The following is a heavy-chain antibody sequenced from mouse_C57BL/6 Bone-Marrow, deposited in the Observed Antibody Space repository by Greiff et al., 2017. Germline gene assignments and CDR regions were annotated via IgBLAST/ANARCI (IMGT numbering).Heavy chain of an antibody. V-gene: IGHV1-22*01. Sequence: EVKLQESGPELVKPGASVKMSCKASGYTFTDYNMHWVKQSPGKSLEWIGYINPNNGGTSYNQKFKGKATLTANKSSSTAYMELRSLTSEDSAVYYCARRYYDSSVQCAYWGRGTLVTVSA. D-gene: IGHD1-1*01. CDR1: GYTFTDYN. J-gene: IGHJ3*01. CDR2: INPNNGGT. CDR3: ARRYYDSSVQCAY.